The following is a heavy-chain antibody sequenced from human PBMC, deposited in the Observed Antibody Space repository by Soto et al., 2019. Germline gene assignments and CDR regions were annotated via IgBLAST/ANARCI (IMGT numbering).Heavy chain of an antibody. V-gene: IGHV1-18*01. CDR3: AKSLGPCTEGFCFRRHFDA. Sequence: QIPLVQSGAEVAKPGASVKVSCQTSGYTFTSYGTNWVRQAPGQGLEWMGWITAYSGETYIAEKFQGRVTLSTDISTTTAFLDLRSLRSDDTAVYYCAKSLGPCTEGFCFRRHFDAWGQGTLVTVSS. CDR2: ITAYSGET. CDR1: GYTFTSYG. J-gene: IGHJ4*02. D-gene: IGHD2-8*01.